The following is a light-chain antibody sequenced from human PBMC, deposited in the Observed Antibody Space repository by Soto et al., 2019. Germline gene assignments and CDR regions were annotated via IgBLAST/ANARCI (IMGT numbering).Light chain of an antibody. CDR2: DAS. CDR1: QNNHNS. J-gene: IGKJ5*01. V-gene: IGKV1-33*01. Sequence: QMSQSPSSLSASVGDRVTITFQASQNNHNSLSWYQQKPGRAPKLLIYDASNLEAGVPSRFRGSGSGTDFTFTISRLQPEDIATYYCQQYENLPTFGQGTRLEIK. CDR3: QQYENLPT.